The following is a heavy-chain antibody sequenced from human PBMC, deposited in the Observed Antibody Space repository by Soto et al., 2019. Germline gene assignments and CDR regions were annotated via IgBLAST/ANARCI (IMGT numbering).Heavy chain of an antibody. Sequence: PSETLSLTCAVYGGSFSGYYWSWIRQPPGKGLEWIGEINHSGSTNYNPSLKSRVTISVDTSKNQFSLKLSSVTAADTAVYYCAGGDYYHSSGYYFYYYTMDVWGQGTTVT. CDR2: INHSGST. V-gene: IGHV4-34*01. CDR1: GGSFSGYY. J-gene: IGHJ6*02. CDR3: AGGDYYHSSGYYFYYYTMDV. D-gene: IGHD3-22*01.